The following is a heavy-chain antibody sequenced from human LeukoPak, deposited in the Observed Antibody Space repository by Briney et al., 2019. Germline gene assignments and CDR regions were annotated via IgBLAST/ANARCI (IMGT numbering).Heavy chain of an antibody. CDR2: ITWNSAYK. CDR3: AKASDYGGNEFDF. V-gene: IGHV3-9*01. CDR1: GFTFEHYG. J-gene: IGHJ5*01. Sequence: GESLRLSCAASGFTFEHYGMHWVRQVPGKGLEWVSYITWNSAYKGYADSVRGRFAISRDNAKKSLHLQMNSLTGDDTAFYYCAKASDYGGNEFDFWGQGTLVTVSS. D-gene: IGHD4-23*01.